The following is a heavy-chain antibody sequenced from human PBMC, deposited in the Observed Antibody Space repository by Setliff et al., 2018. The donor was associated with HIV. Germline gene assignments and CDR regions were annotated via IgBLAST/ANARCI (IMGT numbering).Heavy chain of an antibody. CDR1: GGTFSSYG. D-gene: IGHD3-3*01. CDR2: INPHTGVT. Sequence: ASVKVSCKSSGGTFSSYGVTWVRQAPGQGLEWMGNINPHTGVTKYAEKFQGRVTMTRDTSINTIYMELSRLRSDDTAVYYCARDLRDGFEEWFSTLDDGMDVWGQGTTVTVSS. CDR3: ARDLRDGFEEWFSTLDDGMDV. J-gene: IGHJ6*02. V-gene: IGHV1-2*02.